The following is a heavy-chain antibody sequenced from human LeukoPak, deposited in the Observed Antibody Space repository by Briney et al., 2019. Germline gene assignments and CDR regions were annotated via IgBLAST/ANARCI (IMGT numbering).Heavy chain of an antibody. J-gene: IGHJ6*02. Sequence: QSGGSLRLSCAASGFTFSSYGMHWVRQAPGKGLEWVAVIWYDGSNKYYADSVKGRFTISRDNSKNTLYLQMNSLRAEDTAVYYCARALLVPAATHYYYYYYGMDVWGQGTTVTVSS. CDR3: ARALLVPAATHYYYYYYGMDV. CDR1: GFTFSSYG. V-gene: IGHV3-33*01. D-gene: IGHD2-2*01. CDR2: IWYDGSNK.